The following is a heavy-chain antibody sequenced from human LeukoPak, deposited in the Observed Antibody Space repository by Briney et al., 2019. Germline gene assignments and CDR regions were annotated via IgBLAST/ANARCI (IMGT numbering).Heavy chain of an antibody. V-gene: IGHV1-46*01. CDR2: INPSGGST. CDR1: GYTFTSYY. J-gene: IGHJ4*02. Sequence: ASVKVSCKASGYTFTSYYMHWVRQAPGQGLEWMGIINPSGGSTSYAQKFQGRVTMTRDTSISTAYMELSRLRSDDTAVYYCARGSMYNWNYVPTDYWGQGTLVTVSS. D-gene: IGHD1-7*01. CDR3: ARGSMYNWNYVPTDY.